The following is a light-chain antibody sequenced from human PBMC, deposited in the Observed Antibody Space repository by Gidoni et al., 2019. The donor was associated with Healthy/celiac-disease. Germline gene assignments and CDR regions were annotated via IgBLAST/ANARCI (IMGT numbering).Light chain of an antibody. CDR1: QSVSSSY. J-gene: IGKJ3*01. CDR3: HQYGSSPRFT. CDR2: GAS. V-gene: IGKV3-20*01. Sequence: EIVLTQSPGTLSLSQGERANLSCRASQSVSSSYLAWYQQKPGQAPRLLIYGASSRATGIPDRFSGSGSATAFTLTISRLEPADFAVYYCHQYGSSPRFTFGPGTKVDIK.